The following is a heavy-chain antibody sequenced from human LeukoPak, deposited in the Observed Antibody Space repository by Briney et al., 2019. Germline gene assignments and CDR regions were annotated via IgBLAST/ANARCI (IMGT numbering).Heavy chain of an antibody. V-gene: IGHV4-30-4*08. CDR1: GGSISSGDYY. Sequence: SETLSLTCTVSGGSISSGDYYWSWIRQPPGKGLEWIGYIYYSGSTYYNPSLKSRVTISVDTSKNQFSLKLSSVTAADTAMYYCARLHTYYDFWSGHSVDYWGQGTLVTVSS. J-gene: IGHJ4*02. D-gene: IGHD3-3*01. CDR2: IYYSGST. CDR3: ARLHTYYDFWSGHSVDY.